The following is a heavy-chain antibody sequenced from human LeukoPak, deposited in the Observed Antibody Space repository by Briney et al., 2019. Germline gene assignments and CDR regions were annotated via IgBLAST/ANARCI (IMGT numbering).Heavy chain of an antibody. CDR3: ARAGPLYYDFWSGFRKAHYYYYYYMDV. CDR1: GYTFTSYD. V-gene: IGHV1-8*01. CDR2: MNPNSGNT. J-gene: IGHJ6*03. D-gene: IGHD3-3*01. Sequence: ASVKVSCKASGYTFTSYDINWVRQATGQGLEWMGWMNPNSGNTGYAQKFQGRVTITRNTSISTAYMELSSLRSEDTAVYYCARAGPLYYDFWSGFRKAHYYYYYYMDVWGKGTTVTVSS.